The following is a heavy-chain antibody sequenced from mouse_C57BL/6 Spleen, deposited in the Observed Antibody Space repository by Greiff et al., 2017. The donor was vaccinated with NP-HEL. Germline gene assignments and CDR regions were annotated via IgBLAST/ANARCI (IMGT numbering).Heavy chain of an antibody. Sequence: QVRLQQSGAELVRPGASVKLSCKASGYTFTDYYINWVKQRPGQGLEWIARIYPGSGNTYYNEKFKGKATLTAEKSSSTAYMQLSSLTSEDSAVYFCARDLDGYYVDYWGQGTTLTVSS. CDR1: GYTFTDYY. V-gene: IGHV1-76*01. CDR2: IYPGSGNT. CDR3: ARDLDGYYVDY. J-gene: IGHJ2*01. D-gene: IGHD2-3*01.